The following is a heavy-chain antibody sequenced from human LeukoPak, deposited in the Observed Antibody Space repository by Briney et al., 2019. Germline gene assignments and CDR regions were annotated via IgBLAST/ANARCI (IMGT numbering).Heavy chain of an antibody. V-gene: IGHV3-7*01. CDR2: INQDGGTR. CDR3: ARDMKGNLDY. D-gene: IGHD3-16*01. CDR1: GFTFSNTW. J-gene: IGHJ4*02. Sequence: GGSLRLSCAVSGFTFSNTWMAWVRQAPGKGLDWVANINQDGGTRQYADSVRGRFTTSRDNAKNSLYLEMNSLRAEDTGLYHCARDMKGNLDYWGQGTLVTVSS.